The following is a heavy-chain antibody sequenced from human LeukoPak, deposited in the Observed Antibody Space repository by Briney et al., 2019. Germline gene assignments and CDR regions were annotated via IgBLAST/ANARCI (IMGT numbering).Heavy chain of an antibody. CDR1: GGSISSYY. CDR3: GREPVYCSGGSCYDAFDI. V-gene: IGHV4-59*01. D-gene: IGHD2-15*01. Sequence: SETLSLTCTVSGGSISSYYWSWIRQPPGKGLEWIGYIYYSGSTNYNPSLKSRVTISVDTSKNQFSLKLSSVTAADTAVYYCGREPVYCSGGSCYDAFDIWGQGTMVTVSS. CDR2: IYYSGST. J-gene: IGHJ3*02.